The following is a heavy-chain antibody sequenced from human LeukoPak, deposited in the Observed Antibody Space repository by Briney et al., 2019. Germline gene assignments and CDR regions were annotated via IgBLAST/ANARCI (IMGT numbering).Heavy chain of an antibody. J-gene: IGHJ4*02. D-gene: IGHD1-26*01. CDR2: IWPDGSNK. CDR3: ARASGSFDY. CDR1: GFTFSSSN. Sequence: GGSLRLSCAASGFTFSSSNMNWVRQAPGKGLEWVAVIWPDGSNKYYAGSVKGRFTISRDDSKNTLYLQMNSLRAEDSAVYYCARASGSFDYWGQGTLVTVSS. V-gene: IGHV3-33*08.